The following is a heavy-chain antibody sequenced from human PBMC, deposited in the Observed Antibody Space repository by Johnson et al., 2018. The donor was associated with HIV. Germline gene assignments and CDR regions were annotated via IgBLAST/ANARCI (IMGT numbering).Heavy chain of an antibody. J-gene: IGHJ3*02. CDR1: GFIFSDYY. CDR3: ARAKQRADAFDI. D-gene: IGHD6-25*01. Sequence: QLVESGGGLVQPGGSLRLSCAASGFIFSDYYMSWIRQAPGKGLEWVSYISSSGSTIYYADSVKGRFTISRDNSKNTLYLQMNSLRAEDTAVYYCARAKQRADAFDIWGQGTMVTVSS. V-gene: IGHV3-11*04. CDR2: ISSSGSTI.